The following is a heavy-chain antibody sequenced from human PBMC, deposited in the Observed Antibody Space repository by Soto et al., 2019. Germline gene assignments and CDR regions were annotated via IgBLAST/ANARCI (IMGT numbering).Heavy chain of an antibody. CDR3: ARHVIEMAPFGY. Sequence: SETLSLTCTVSGGSISSYYRSWIRQPPGKGLEWIGYIYYSGSTNYNPSLKSRVTISVDTSKNQFSLKLSSVTAADTAVYYCARHVIEMAPFGYWGQGTLVTVSS. V-gene: IGHV4-59*08. J-gene: IGHJ4*02. CDR1: GGSISSYY. CDR2: IYYSGST.